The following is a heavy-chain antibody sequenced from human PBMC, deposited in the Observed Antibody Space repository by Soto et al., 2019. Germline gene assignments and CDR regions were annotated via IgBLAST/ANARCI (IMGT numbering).Heavy chain of an antibody. D-gene: IGHD3-22*01. CDR3: AREHYYDSSGYYYA. CDR2: INPSGGTT. V-gene: IGHV1-46*01. CDR1: GYIFTSYY. Sequence: SVKVSCKASGYIFTSYYIHWVRQAPGQGLEWMGLINPSGGTTTYGQKFQGRVTMTTDTSTNTVYLELSSLRSEDTAVYYCAREHYYDSSGYYYAWGQGTLVTVSS. J-gene: IGHJ5*02.